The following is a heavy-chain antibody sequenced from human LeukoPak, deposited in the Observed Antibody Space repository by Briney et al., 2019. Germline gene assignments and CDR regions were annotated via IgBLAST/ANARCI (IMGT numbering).Heavy chain of an antibody. CDR2: IYYSGST. J-gene: IGHJ4*02. D-gene: IGHD3-10*01. CDR3: ARAVWFGELYYFDY. V-gene: IGHV4-61*01. CDR1: GDSINSGRHY. Sequence: SETLSLTCTVSGDSINSGRHYWSWIRQPPGKRLEWIAYIYYSGSTNYNPSLKSRVTISVDTSKNQFSLKLSSVTAADTAVYYCARAVWFGELYYFDYWGQGTLVTVSS.